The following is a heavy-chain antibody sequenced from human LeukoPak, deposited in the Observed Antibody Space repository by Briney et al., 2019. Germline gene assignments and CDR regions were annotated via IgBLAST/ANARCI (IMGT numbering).Heavy chain of an antibody. CDR3: ARGKGYVDYYYYMDV. D-gene: IGHD1-1*01. V-gene: IGHV1-8*02. CDR2: MNPNSGNT. J-gene: IGHJ6*03. Sequence: GASVKVSCKASGYTFTSYGISWVRQAPGQGLEWMGWMNPNSGNTGYAQKFQGRVTMTRNTSISTAYMELSSLRSEDTAVYYCARGKGYVDYYYYMDVWGKGTTVTVSS. CDR1: GYTFTSYG.